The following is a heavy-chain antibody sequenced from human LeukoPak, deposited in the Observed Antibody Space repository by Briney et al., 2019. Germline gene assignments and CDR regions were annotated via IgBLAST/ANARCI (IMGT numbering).Heavy chain of an antibody. CDR3: ATPGWDAAMKLFDY. D-gene: IGHD5-18*01. CDR1: GGSISSSSYY. V-gene: IGHV4-39*07. Sequence: PSETLSLTCTVSGGSISSSSYYWGWTRQPPGKGLEWIGSIYYSGSTYYNPSLKSRVTISVDTSKNQFSLKLSSVTAADTAVYYCATPGWDAAMKLFDYWGQGTLVTVSS. CDR2: IYYSGST. J-gene: IGHJ4*02.